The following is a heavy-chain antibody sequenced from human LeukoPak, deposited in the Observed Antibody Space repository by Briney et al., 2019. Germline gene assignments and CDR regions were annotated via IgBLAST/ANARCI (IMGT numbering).Heavy chain of an antibody. CDR2: INHSGST. D-gene: IGHD3-3*01. CDR3: ARGAPITIFGVVITHRAYFDY. Sequence: SETLSLTCAVYGGSFSGYYWSWIRQPPGKGLEWIGEINHSGSTNYNPSLKSRVTISVDTSKNQFSLNLSSVTAADTAVYYCARGAPITIFGVVITHRAYFDYWGQGTLVTVSS. V-gene: IGHV4-34*01. J-gene: IGHJ4*02. CDR1: GGSFSGYY.